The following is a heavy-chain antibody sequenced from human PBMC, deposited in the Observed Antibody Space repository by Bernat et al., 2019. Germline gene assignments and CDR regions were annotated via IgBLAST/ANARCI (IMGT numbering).Heavy chain of an antibody. CDR1: GFSFSDYY. CDR2: ISRGGNTK. CDR3: AGIATSTYPTDY. V-gene: IGHV3-11*01. D-gene: IGHD1-26*01. Sequence: QVQLVESGGGLVKPGGSLRLSCAPSGFSFSDYYMSWIRQAPGKGLEWVSYISRGGNTKYYADSVKGRFTISRDNGQKSLFLQMNSLGAEDTARYYCAGIATSTYPTDYWGQGTLVTVSS. J-gene: IGHJ4*02.